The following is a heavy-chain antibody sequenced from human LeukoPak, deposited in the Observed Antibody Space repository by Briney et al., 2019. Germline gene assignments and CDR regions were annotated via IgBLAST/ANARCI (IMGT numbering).Heavy chain of an antibody. J-gene: IGHJ1*01. D-gene: IGHD3-22*01. V-gene: IGHV1-18*01. CDR3: ARGGGHYYGSSGYQTHVSYFQH. CDR2: ISAYNGNT. CDR1: GYTFTSYG. Sequence: ASVKVSCKASGYTFTSYGISWVRQAPGQGLEWMGWISAYNGNTNYAQKLQGRVTMTTDTSTSTAYMELRSLRSDDTAVYYCARGGGHYYGSSGYQTHVSYFQHWGQGTLVTVSS.